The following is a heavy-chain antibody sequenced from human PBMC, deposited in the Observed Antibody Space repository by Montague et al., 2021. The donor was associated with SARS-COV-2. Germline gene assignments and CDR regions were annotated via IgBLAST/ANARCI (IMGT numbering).Heavy chain of an antibody. CDR1: GTSFSGYY. Sequence: TLSLTCTVHGTSFSGYYWNWIRQPPGKGLEWIGEINHGGSTKYSPSLKSRLTISADTSKNQFSLKLTSVAAADTAVYYCARLRDGVVPSPILGVGPYYSYYYMDVWGRGTTVTVSS. J-gene: IGHJ6*03. D-gene: IGHD3-10*01. CDR3: ARLRDGVVPSPILGVGPYYSYYYMDV. V-gene: IGHV4-34*01. CDR2: INHGGST.